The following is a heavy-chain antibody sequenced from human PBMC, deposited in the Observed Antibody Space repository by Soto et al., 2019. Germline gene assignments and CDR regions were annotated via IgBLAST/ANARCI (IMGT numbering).Heavy chain of an antibody. CDR3: AKGQFGRGILSNIMDV. CDR2: ISSDGGNK. Sequence: QVQLVESGGGVVQPGRSLRLSCATSGFTFTRSGMHWVRQAPGKGLDWVAVISSDGGNKYYEDSGRGRFTISRDNSNNTLFLEMKSLIVDDTAVYYCAKGQFGRGILSNIMDVWCQGTTVTVS. CDR1: GFTFTRSG. J-gene: IGHJ6*02. D-gene: IGHD3-16*01. V-gene: IGHV3-30*18.